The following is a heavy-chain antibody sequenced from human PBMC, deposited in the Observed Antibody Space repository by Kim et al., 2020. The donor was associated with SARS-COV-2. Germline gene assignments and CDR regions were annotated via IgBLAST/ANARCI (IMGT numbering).Heavy chain of an antibody. CDR3: ARGSSGYYGSFDY. CDR2: IYYSGST. J-gene: IGHJ4*02. V-gene: IGHV4-59*13. Sequence: SETLSLTCTVSGGSISSYYWSWIRQPPGKGLEWIGYIYYSGSTNYNPSLKSRVTISVDTSKNQFSLKLSSVTAADTAVYYCARGSSGYYGSFDYWGQGTLVTVSS. CDR1: GGSISSYY. D-gene: IGHD3-22*01.